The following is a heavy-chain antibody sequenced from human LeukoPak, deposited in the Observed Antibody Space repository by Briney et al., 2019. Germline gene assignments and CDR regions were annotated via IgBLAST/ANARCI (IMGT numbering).Heavy chain of an antibody. CDR3: ARDLTIAAAGEFDY. CDR2: ISSSGSYI. Sequence: GGSLRLSCAASGFTFSSYGMHWVRQAPGKGLEWVSSISSSGSYIYYADSVKGRFTISRDNAKNSLYLQMNSLRAEDAAVYYCARDLTIAAAGEFDYWCQGTLVTVSS. D-gene: IGHD6-13*01. V-gene: IGHV3-21*01. CDR1: GFTFSSYG. J-gene: IGHJ4*02.